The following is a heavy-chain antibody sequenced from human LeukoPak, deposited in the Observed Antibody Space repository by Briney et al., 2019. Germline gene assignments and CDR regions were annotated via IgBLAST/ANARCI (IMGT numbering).Heavy chain of an antibody. CDR2: ISGSGGST. D-gene: IGHD4-17*01. CDR1: GFTFSSYA. Sequence: PGGSLRLSCAASGFTFSSYAMSWVRQAPGKGLEWVSAISGSGGSTYYADSVKGRFTISRDNSKNTLYLQMNSLRAEDTAVYYCAKDRLRFISLVDAFDIWGQGTMVTVSS. CDR3: AKDRLRFISLVDAFDI. J-gene: IGHJ3*02. V-gene: IGHV3-23*01.